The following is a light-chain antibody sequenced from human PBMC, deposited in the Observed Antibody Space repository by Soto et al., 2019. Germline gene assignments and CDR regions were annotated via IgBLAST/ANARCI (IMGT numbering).Light chain of an antibody. CDR3: QQYNNWPRT. J-gene: IGKJ1*01. Sequence: EIVLTQSPGTLSLSPGERATLSCRASQSVSNNYLAWYQQKPGQAPRLLIHGASTRAIGIPERFSGSGSGTEFTLTINSLQSEDFAVYYCQQYNNWPRTFGQGTKVDI. V-gene: IGKV3-15*01. CDR1: QSVSNN. CDR2: GAS.